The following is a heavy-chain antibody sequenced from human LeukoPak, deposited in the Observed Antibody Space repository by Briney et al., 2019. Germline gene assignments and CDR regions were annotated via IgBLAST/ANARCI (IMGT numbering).Heavy chain of an antibody. CDR2: IYHSGST. D-gene: IGHD6-19*01. CDR3: ARDKGSYSCGYQGFDP. J-gene: IGHJ5*02. V-gene: IGHV4-38-2*02. Sequence: PSETLSLTCAVSGYSITSGYYWAWIRQPPGKGLEWIGNIYHSGSTYYNPSLKSRVTMSVDTSKNQFSLKLSSVTAADTAVYYCARDKGSYSCGYQGFDPWGQGTLVTVSS. CDR1: GYSITSGYY.